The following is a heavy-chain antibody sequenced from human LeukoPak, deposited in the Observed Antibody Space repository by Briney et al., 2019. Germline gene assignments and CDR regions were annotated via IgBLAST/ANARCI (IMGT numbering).Heavy chain of an antibody. CDR1: GFTFSSYS. J-gene: IGHJ4*02. CDR3: ARVGLLGADYY. D-gene: IGHD1-26*01. Sequence: PGGSLRLSCAASGFTFSSYSMNWVRRAPGKGLEWVSYISSSSSTIYYADSVKGRFTISRDNAKNSLYLQMNSLRAEDTAVYYCARVGLLGADYYWGQGTLVTVSS. CDR2: ISSSSSTI. V-gene: IGHV3-48*01.